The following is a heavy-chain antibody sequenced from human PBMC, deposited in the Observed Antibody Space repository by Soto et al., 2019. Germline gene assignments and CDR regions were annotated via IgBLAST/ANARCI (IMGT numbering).Heavy chain of an antibody. CDR1: GFTFSSYA. Sequence: EVQLLESGGGLVQPGGSLRLSCAASGFTFSSYAMSWVRQAPGKGLEWVSAISGSGGSTYYADSVKGRFTISRDNSKNTLYLQMNSLRAEDTAVYYCAKDLARFIVGAPPRAFDIWGQGTMVTVSS. J-gene: IGHJ3*02. CDR3: AKDLARFIVGAPPRAFDI. CDR2: ISGSGGST. V-gene: IGHV3-23*01. D-gene: IGHD1-26*01.